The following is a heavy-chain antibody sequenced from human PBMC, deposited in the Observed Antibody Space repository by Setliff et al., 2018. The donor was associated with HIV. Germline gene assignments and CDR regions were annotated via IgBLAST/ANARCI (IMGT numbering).Heavy chain of an antibody. D-gene: IGHD2-15*01. CDR3: ARYCSGGSCPGRFDP. CDR2: ITPDSGGT. J-gene: IGHJ5*02. V-gene: IGHV1-2*02. Sequence: GASVKVSCKASGYTFNDSFIHWVRQAPGQGLEWMGWITPDSGGTNYAQKFQGRVTMTRDTSISTAYMGLSSLRSDDPAMYYGARYCSGGSCPGRFDPWGREPWSPSPQ. CDR1: GYTFNDSF.